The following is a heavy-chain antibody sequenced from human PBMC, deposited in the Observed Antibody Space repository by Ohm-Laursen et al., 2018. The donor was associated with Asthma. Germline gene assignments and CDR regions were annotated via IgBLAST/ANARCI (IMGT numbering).Heavy chain of an antibody. D-gene: IGHD4-17*01. CDR2: ISWNSGSI. CDR3: AKLVGVTTA. V-gene: IGHV3-9*01. CDR1: GFSFPEYA. Sequence: SLRLSCAASGFSFPEYAIPWVRHSPGKGLEWVSGISWNSGSIGYADSVKGRFTISRDNAKTSLYLQMNSLRPEDTAFYYCAKLVGVTTAWGQGTLVTVSS. J-gene: IGHJ5*02.